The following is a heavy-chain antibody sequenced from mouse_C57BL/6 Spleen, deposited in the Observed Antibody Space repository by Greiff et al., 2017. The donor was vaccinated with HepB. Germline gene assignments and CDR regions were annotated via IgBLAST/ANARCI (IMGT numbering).Heavy chain of an antibody. J-gene: IGHJ2*01. CDR1: GYTFTSYW. CDR3: ARGVTTKDY. Sequence: QVQLQQPGAELVMPGASVKLSCKASGYTFTSYWMHWVKQRPGQGLEWIGEIDPSDSYTNYNQKFKGKSTLTVDKSSSTAYMQLSSLTSEDSAVYYCARGVTTKDYWGQGTTLTVSS. CDR2: IDPSDSYT. V-gene: IGHV1-69*01. D-gene: IGHD2-3*01.